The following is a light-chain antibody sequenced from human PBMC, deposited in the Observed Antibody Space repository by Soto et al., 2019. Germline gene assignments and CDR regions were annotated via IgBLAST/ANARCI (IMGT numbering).Light chain of an antibody. Sequence: ETVMTQSPGTLPVSLGERATLSCRASQSVSINLAWYQQKPGQAPRLLIYDTSTRATGIPARFCGSGSGTEFTLTISSLQSEDFDVYYCQQYSNWPPITFGQGTRLEIK. J-gene: IGKJ5*01. CDR3: QQYSNWPPIT. CDR2: DTS. CDR1: QSVSIN. V-gene: IGKV3-15*01.